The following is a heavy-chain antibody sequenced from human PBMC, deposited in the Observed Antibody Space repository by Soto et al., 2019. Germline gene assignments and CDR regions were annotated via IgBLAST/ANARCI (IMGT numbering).Heavy chain of an antibody. D-gene: IGHD6-6*01. CDR3: ARDRDSSSSWDY. V-gene: IGHV1-18*04. CDR2: ISAYNGNT. Sequence: ASVKVSCKASGYIFSGYYIYWVRQAPGQGLEWMGWISAYNGNTNYAQKLQGRVTMTTDTSTSTAYMELRSLRSDDTAVYYCARDRDSSSSWDYWGQGTLVTVSS. CDR1: GYIFSGYY. J-gene: IGHJ4*02.